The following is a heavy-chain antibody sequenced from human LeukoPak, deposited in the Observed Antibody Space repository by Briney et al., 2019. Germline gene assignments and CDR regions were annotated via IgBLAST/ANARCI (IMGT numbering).Heavy chain of an antibody. Sequence: SETLSLTCTVSGYSISSCYWSWIRQPPGKGLEWIGYVYYSGSTNYNPSLKSRVTISVDTSKNQFSLTLSSVTAADTAVYYCARERRDGYKVYFDYWGQGTLVTVSS. CDR2: VYYSGST. D-gene: IGHD5-24*01. CDR1: GYSISSCY. V-gene: IGHV4-59*01. CDR3: ARERRDGYKVYFDY. J-gene: IGHJ4*02.